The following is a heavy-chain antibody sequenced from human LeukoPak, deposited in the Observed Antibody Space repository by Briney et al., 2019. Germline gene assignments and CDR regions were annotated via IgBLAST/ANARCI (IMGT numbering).Heavy chain of an antibody. J-gene: IGHJ6*02. Sequence: GGSLRLSCAASGFTFSNAWMSWVRQAPGKGLEWVGRIKSKTDGGTTDYAAPVKGRFTVSRDDSKNTLYLQMNSLKTEDTAVYYCTTVGVPAGFYGMDVWGQGATVTVSS. CDR1: GFTFSNAW. D-gene: IGHD2-2*01. CDR2: IKSKTDGGTT. CDR3: TTVGVPAGFYGMDV. V-gene: IGHV3-15*01.